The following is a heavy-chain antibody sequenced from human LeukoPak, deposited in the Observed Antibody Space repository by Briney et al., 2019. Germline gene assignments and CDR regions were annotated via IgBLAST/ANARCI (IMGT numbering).Heavy chain of an antibody. CDR1: GFIFSNYA. CDR2: IYSGGST. V-gene: IGHV3-66*01. CDR3: ARDREVGDGIDSFDI. D-gene: IGHD1-26*01. J-gene: IGHJ3*02. Sequence: GGSLRLSCAASGFIFSNYAMTWVRQAPGKGLEWVSVIYSGGSTYYAESVKGRFTISRDNSKNTLYLQMNSLRAEDTAVYYCARDREVGDGIDSFDIWGQGTMVTVSS.